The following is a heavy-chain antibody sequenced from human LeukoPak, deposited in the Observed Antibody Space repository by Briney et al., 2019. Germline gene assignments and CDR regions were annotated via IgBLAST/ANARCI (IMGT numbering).Heavy chain of an antibody. CDR3: VRRFGY. CDR1: GFTFSSYS. V-gene: IGHV3-48*02. J-gene: IGHJ4*02. CDR2: IDSSSSRI. Sequence: VGSLRLSCAASGFTFSSYSMNCVRHAPRKGLEWVSYIDSSSSRIYYADSVKGRFTISRDNAKNSLYLQMNSLRDEDTAMYYCVRRFGYWGQGTLVTVSS.